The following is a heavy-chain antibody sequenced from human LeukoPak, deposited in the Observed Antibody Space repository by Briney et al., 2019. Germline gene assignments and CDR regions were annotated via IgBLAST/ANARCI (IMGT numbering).Heavy chain of an antibody. J-gene: IGHJ3*02. D-gene: IGHD2-8*01. CDR2: ISSHSTTM. Sequence: GGSLRLSCAASGFTLSSYSMNWVRQAPGKGLEWVSYISSHSTTMYYADSVKGRFTISRDNAKNSLYLQMNSLRAEDTAVYHCARDLGEWGVHDFDIWGQGTMVTVSS. CDR3: ARDLGEWGVHDFDI. V-gene: IGHV3-48*01. CDR1: GFTLSSYS.